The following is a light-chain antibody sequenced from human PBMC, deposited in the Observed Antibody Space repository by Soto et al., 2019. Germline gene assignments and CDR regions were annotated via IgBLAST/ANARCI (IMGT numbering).Light chain of an antibody. CDR2: GAS. CDR3: HQCGNSWWT. Sequence: ETVLTQSPGSLSLSPGETATLSCRSSQSVSSTYLAWYQQKPGQAPRVLIYGASSSATGIPDRFSGSGSGTDFTLTISRLEPEDFAVYYCHQCGNSWWTFGQGTKVEIK. CDR1: QSVSSTY. V-gene: IGKV3-20*01. J-gene: IGKJ1*01.